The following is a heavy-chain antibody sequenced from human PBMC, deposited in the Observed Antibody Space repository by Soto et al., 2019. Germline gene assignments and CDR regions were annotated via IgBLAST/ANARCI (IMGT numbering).Heavy chain of an antibody. CDR1: GFTFSSYA. D-gene: IGHD3-10*01. V-gene: IGHV3-23*01. Sequence: EVQLLESGGGLVQPGGSLRLSCAASGFTFSSYAMWWVLQAPGKGLECVSAISGGGETTYYADSVKGRFTSSRDNSKNTLYLQMNSLRAEDTAVYYCAFNSGSGSYYFDYWGQGTLVTVSS. CDR2: ISGGGETT. J-gene: IGHJ4*02. CDR3: AFNSGSGSYYFDY.